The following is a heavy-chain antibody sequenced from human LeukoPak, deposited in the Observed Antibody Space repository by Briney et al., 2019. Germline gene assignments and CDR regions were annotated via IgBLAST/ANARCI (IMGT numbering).Heavy chain of an antibody. CDR2: IYYSGST. J-gene: IGHJ4*02. CDR3: ARGNCHSGSCSPAPDDL. CDR1: GGSISSYY. Sequence: PSETLSLTCTVSGGSISSYYWSWIRQPPGKGLEWIGYIYYSGSTNYNPSLKSRVSISIDTSRTQFSLKLNSVTAADTAVYYFARGNCHSGSCSPAPDDLWGQGTLVTVSS. D-gene: IGHD2-15*01. V-gene: IGHV4-59*12.